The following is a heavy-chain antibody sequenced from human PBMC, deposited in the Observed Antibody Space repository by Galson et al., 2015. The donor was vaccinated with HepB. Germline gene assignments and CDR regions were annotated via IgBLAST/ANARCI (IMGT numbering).Heavy chain of an antibody. V-gene: IGHV3-33*01. D-gene: IGHD4-17*01. CDR2: IWYDGSNK. J-gene: IGHJ6*02. CDR3: ARSGMTTYYYYGMDV. CDR1: GFTFSSYG. Sequence: SLRLSCAASGFTFSSYGMHWVRQAPGKGLEWVAVIWYDGSNKYYADSVKGRFTISRDNSKNTLYLQMNSLRAEDTAVYYCARSGMTTYYYYGMDVWGQGTTVTVSS.